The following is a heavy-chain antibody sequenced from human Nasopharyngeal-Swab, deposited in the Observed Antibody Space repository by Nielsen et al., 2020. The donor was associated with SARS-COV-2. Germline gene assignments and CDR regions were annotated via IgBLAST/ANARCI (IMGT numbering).Heavy chain of an antibody. CDR3: ARGPYDLWSGYPHYFDY. Sequence: GGSLRLSCAASGFTFSSYGMHWVRQAPGKGLEWVAIIWYDGSNKYYADSVKGRFTISRDNSKNTLYLQMNSLRAEDTAVYYCARGPYDLWSGYPHYFDYWGQGTLVTVSS. CDR2: IWYDGSNK. D-gene: IGHD3-3*01. J-gene: IGHJ4*02. CDR1: GFTFSSYG. V-gene: IGHV3-33*01.